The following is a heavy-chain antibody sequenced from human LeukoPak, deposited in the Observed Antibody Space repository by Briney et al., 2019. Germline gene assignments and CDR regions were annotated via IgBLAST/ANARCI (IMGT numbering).Heavy chain of an antibody. Sequence: SETLSLTCAAYGGSFRGYYWSWIRQPPGKGLEWIGEINHSGGTNYNPSLKSRVTISLDTSMKKFSLKLNSVTAADTAVYYCASTERCSTTCPLDYWGQGTLVTVSS. CDR1: GGSFRGYY. CDR2: INHSGGT. D-gene: IGHD2-2*01. J-gene: IGHJ4*02. V-gene: IGHV4-34*01. CDR3: ASTERCSTTCPLDY.